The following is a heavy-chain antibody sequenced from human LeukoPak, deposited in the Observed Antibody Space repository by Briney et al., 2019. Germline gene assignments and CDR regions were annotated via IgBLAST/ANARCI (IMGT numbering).Heavy chain of an antibody. D-gene: IGHD2-21*02. CDR1: GFTFSSYG. J-gene: IGHJ4*02. CDR2: ISYDGSNK. Sequence: PGGSLRLSCAASGFTFSSYGMHWVRQAPGKGLEWVAVISYDGSNKYYADSVKGRFTISRDNSKNTLYLQMNSLRAEDTAVYYCARASRVVVTATPFDYWGQGTLVTVSS. CDR3: ARASRVVVTATPFDY. V-gene: IGHV3-30*19.